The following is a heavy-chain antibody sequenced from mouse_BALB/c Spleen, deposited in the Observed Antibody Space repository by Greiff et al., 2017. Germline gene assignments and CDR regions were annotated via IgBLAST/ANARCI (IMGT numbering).Heavy chain of an antibody. CDR1: GFSLTGYG. CDR2: IWGDGST. CDR3: ARDLAPFDGYSWFAY. D-gene: IGHD2-3*01. J-gene: IGHJ3*01. V-gene: IGHV2-6-7*01. Sequence: VQLQQSGPGLVAPSQSLSITCTVSGFSLTGYGVNWVRQPPGKGLEWLGMIWGDGSTDYNSALKSRLSISKDNSKSQVFLKMNSLQTDDTARYYCARDLAPFDGYSWFAYWGQGTLVTVSA.